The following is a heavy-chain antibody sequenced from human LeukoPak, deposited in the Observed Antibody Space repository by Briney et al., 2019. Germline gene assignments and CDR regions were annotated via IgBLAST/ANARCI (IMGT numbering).Heavy chain of an antibody. CDR1: GGSFSGYY. D-gene: IGHD6-19*01. V-gene: IGHV4-34*01. CDR3: ARGRSVYYYYYYMDV. CDR2: INHSGST. J-gene: IGHJ6*03. Sequence: SETLSLTCAVYGGSFSGYYWSWIRQPPGKGLGWIGEINHSGSTNYNPSLKSRVTISVDTSKNQFSLKLSSVTAADTAVYYCARGRSVYYYYYYMDVWGKGTTVTVSS.